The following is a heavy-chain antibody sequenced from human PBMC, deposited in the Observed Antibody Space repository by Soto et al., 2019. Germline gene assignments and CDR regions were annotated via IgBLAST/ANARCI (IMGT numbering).Heavy chain of an antibody. Sequence: QITLKESGPTLVKPTQTLTLTCTFSGFSLSTSGVGVGWIRQPPGKALEWLALIYWDDDKRYSPSLKSRLTIXKXPXTNQVVLTMTNMDPVDTATYYCAHLYYYGSGSYPEHWGQGTLVTVSS. D-gene: IGHD3-10*01. J-gene: IGHJ1*01. CDR2: IYWDDDK. V-gene: IGHV2-5*02. CDR3: AHLYYYGSGSYPEH. CDR1: GFSLSTSGVG.